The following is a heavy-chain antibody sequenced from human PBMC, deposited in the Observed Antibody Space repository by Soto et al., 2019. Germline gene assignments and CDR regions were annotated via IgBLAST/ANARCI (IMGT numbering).Heavy chain of an antibody. CDR3: ANRRVGRELDY. D-gene: IGHD3-3*01. CDR1: GFSLSTTGVG. V-gene: IGHV2-5*02. J-gene: IGHJ4*02. CDR2: IYWDDDK. Sequence: QITLKESGPTLVKPTQTLTLTCTFSGFSLSTTGVGVGWIRQPPGKALEWLALIYWDDDKRYSPSLKSRLTIPKVTSKNQVVLTMTRVDPVDTGTYFFANRRVGRELDYWGQGTLVTVSS.